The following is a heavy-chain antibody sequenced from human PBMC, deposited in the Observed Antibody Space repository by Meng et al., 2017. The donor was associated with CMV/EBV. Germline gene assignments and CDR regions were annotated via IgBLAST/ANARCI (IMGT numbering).Heavy chain of an antibody. J-gene: IGHJ4*02. V-gene: IGHV3-53*01. CDR1: GFTVSSNY. CDR3: ARDVAVWFYFDY. Sequence: GGSLRLSCAASGFTVSSNYMSWVRQAPGKGLEWVSVIYSGGSTYYPDSVKGRFTISRDNSKNTLYLQMNSLRAEDTAVYYCARDVAVWFYFDYWGQGTLVTVSS. D-gene: IGHD3-16*01. CDR2: IYSGGST.